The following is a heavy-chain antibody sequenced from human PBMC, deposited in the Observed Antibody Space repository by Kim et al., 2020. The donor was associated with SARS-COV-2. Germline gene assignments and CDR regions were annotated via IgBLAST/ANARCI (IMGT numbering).Heavy chain of an antibody. V-gene: IGHV5-10-1*01. CDR3: ARHFRPSMPATIYWFDP. D-gene: IGHD6-6*01. J-gene: IGHJ5*02. CDR1: GYSFTSYW. CDR2: IDPSDSYT. Sequence: GESLNISCKGSGYSFTSYWISWVRQMPGKGLEWMGRIDPSDSYTNYSPSFQGHVTISADKSISTAYLQWSSLKASDTAMYYCARHFRPSMPATIYWFDPWGQGTLVTVSS.